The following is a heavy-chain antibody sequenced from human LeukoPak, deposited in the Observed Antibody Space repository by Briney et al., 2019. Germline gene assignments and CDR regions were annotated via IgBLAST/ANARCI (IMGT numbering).Heavy chain of an antibody. J-gene: IGHJ4*02. CDR1: GGSISSSSYY. V-gene: IGHV4-39*07. Sequence: SETLSLTCTVSGGSISSSSYYWGWIRQPPGKGLEWIGSIYYSGSTYYNPSLKSRVTISVDTSKNQFSLKLSSVTAADTAVYYCSRRSEPFYYYIDYWGQGTLVTVSS. CDR3: SRRSEPFYYYIDY. D-gene: IGHD3-10*01. CDR2: IYYSGST.